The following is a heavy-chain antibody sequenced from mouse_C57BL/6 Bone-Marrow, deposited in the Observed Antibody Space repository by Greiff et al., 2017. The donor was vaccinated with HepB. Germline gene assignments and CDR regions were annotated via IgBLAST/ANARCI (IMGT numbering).Heavy chain of an antibody. CDR1: GFTFSSYA. CDR2: ISSGGDYI. J-gene: IGHJ4*01. Sequence: EVKVEESGEGLVKPGGSLKLSCAASGFTFSSYAMSWVRQTPEKRLEWVAYISSGGDYIYYADTVKGRFTISRDNARNTLYLQMSSLKSEDTAMYYCTRYDYDEGYYAMDYWGQGTSVTVSS. V-gene: IGHV5-9-1*02. D-gene: IGHD2-4*01. CDR3: TRYDYDEGYYAMDY.